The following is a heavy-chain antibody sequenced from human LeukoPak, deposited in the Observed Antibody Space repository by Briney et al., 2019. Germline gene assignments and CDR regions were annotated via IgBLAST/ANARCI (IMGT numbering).Heavy chain of an antibody. CDR1: GGPISSHY. Sequence: SETLSLTCTVSGGPISSHYWSWIRPPPGKGLEWIGYIYYSGSTNYNPSLKSRVTISVDTSKNQFSLKLSSVTAADTAVYYCARGMIVVVIIGYYYYYMDVWGKGTTVTVSS. V-gene: IGHV4-59*11. CDR2: IYYSGST. D-gene: IGHD3-22*01. J-gene: IGHJ6*03. CDR3: ARGMIVVVIIGYYYYYMDV.